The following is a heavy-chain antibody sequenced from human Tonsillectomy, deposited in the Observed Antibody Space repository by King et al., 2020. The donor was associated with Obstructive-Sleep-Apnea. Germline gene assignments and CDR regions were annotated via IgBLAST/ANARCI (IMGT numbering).Heavy chain of an antibody. V-gene: IGHV1-69*10. CDR3: ARGGKHLVVVGFDP. CDR2: INPSLGIA. CDR1: VGTFSSYA. Sequence: VQLVQSGAEVKKPGSSVNVSGKASVGTFSSYAISWVRQAPGQGLEWMGGINPSLGIANYAQKFQARVTITADKSTSTAYMELSSLGSEDTAVYYCARGGKHLVVVGFDPWGQGTLVTVSS. D-gene: IGHD3-22*01. J-gene: IGHJ5*02.